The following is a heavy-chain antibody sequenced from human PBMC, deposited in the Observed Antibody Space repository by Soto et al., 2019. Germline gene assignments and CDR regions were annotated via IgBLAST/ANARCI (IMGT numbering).Heavy chain of an antibody. J-gene: IGHJ4*02. Sequence: EVQVLESGGGLVQPGGSLRLSCAASGFTFSSYAMSWVRQAPGQGLEWVSAISGSGSNPYYADSVKGRFTISRVNSKNTLYLQMNSLRAEDTAIYYCAKTASMTIRDGFDHWGQGTLLTVSS. V-gene: IGHV3-23*01. CDR2: ISGSGSNP. CDR3: AKTASMTIRDGFDH. CDR1: GFTFSSYA. D-gene: IGHD4-17*01.